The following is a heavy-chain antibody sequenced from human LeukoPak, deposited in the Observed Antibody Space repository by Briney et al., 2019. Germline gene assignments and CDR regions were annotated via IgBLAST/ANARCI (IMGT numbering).Heavy chain of an antibody. CDR3: ARVHCGGDCYSAWDAFDI. CDR2: IYYSGST. J-gene: IGHJ3*02. D-gene: IGHD2-21*02. V-gene: IGHV4-59*01. CDR1: GGSISSYY. Sequence: SQTLSLTCTVSGGSISSYYWSWIRQPPGKGLEWIGYIYYSGSTNYNPPLKSRVTISVDTSKNQFSLKLSSVTAADTAVYYCARVHCGGDCYSAWDAFDIWGQGTMVTVSS.